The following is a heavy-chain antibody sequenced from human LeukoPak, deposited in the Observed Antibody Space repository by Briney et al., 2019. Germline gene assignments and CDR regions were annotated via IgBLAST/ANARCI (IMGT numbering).Heavy chain of an antibody. V-gene: IGHV1-8*01. CDR1: AYTFTSYD. CDR2: MNPNSGNT. CDR3: ARGSWGEIAGRKSFEF. D-gene: IGHD6-6*01. Sequence: ASVTVSCKASAYTFTSYDINWVRQATGQGLEWMGWMNPNSGNTGYAQKFQGRVTMTRVTSISTAYMELNNLTSEDTAVYYCARGSWGEIAGRKSFEFWGQGSLVTVSS. J-gene: IGHJ4*02.